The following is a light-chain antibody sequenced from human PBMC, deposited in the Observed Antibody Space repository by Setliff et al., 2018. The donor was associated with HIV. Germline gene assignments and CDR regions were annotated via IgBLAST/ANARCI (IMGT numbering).Light chain of an antibody. Sequence: QSALTQPASVSGSPGQSITISCTGSSSDVGSYNLVSWYQQHPGKAPKLIIYEGRKRPSGVSNRFSGSKSGNTASLTISGLQAEDGADYYCSSYAANIVIFGGGTKATVL. CDR1: SSDVGSYNL. V-gene: IGLV2-23*01. CDR3: SSYAANIVI. CDR2: EGR. J-gene: IGLJ2*01.